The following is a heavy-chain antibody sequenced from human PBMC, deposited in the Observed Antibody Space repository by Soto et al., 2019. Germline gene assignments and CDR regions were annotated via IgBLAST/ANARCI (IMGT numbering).Heavy chain of an antibody. Sequence: GGSLRLSCAVSGFTVSSNYMNWVRQAPGKGLEWVSSISSSSSYIYYADSVKGRFTISRDNAKNSLYLQMNSLRAEDTAVYYCARDVTTGYYYYGTDVWGQGTTVTVSS. V-gene: IGHV3-21*01. CDR3: ARDVTTGYYYYGTDV. CDR1: GFTVSSNY. CDR2: ISSSSSYI. D-gene: IGHD4-4*01. J-gene: IGHJ6*02.